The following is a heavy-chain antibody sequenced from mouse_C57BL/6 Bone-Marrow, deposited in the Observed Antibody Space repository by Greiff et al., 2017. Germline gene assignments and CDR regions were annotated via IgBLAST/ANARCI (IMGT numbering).Heavy chain of an antibody. CDR1: GFNIKDYY. CDR2: IDPEDGDT. J-gene: IGHJ4*01. CDR3: TQTAQATGYAMDY. D-gene: IGHD3-2*02. Sequence: VQLQQSGAELVRPGASVKLSCTASGFNIKDYYMHWVKQRPEQGLEWIGRIDPEDGDTEYAPKFQGKATMTADTSSNTAYLQLSSLTSEDTAVYYGTQTAQATGYAMDYWGQGTSVTVSS. V-gene: IGHV14-1*01.